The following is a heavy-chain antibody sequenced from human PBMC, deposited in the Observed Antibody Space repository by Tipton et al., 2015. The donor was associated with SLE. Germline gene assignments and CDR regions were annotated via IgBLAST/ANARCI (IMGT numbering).Heavy chain of an antibody. CDR2: IYHSGIS. CDR1: GASVSDYQW. J-gene: IGHJ6*02. CDR3: ARGRLTRRGAIVGVDV. D-gene: IGHD1-26*01. Sequence: TLSLTCVVSGASVSDYQWWSWVRQSPGQGLEWIGHIYHSGISNYNPSLKSRVTKSVDKAKKQISLKLTSVTAADTAVYYWARGRLTRRGAIVGVDVWGQGIWVNVSS. V-gene: IGHV4-4*02.